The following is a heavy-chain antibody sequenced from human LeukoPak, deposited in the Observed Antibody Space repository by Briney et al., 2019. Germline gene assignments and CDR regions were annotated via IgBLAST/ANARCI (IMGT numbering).Heavy chain of an antibody. J-gene: IGHJ4*02. D-gene: IGHD6-19*01. CDR3: TRDSPWSSGWYNPQNY. Sequence: GGSLRLSCAASGFTFSSYWMSWVRQAPGKGLEWVGFIRSKAYGGTTEYAASVKGRFTISRDDSKSIAYLQMNSLKTEDTAVYYCTRDSPWSSGWYNPQNYWGQGTLVTVSS. V-gene: IGHV3-49*04. CDR1: GFTFSSYW. CDR2: IRSKAYGGTT.